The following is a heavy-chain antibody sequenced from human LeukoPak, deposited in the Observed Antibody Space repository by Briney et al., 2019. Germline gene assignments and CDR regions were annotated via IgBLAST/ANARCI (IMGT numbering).Heavy chain of an antibody. CDR1: GFIFSDYD. CDR3: ARDRRADYGRNNDAFDL. J-gene: IGHJ3*01. CDR2: IGTGVDT. Sequence: GGSLRLSCAASGFIFSDYDMHWVRQAPGKGLEWVSHIGTGVDTHFSDSVKGRFAISRDNARNSLYLQINCLRAEDTAIYYCARDRRADYGRNNDAFDLWGHGTVVTVSS. D-gene: IGHD4-17*01. V-gene: IGHV3-13*01.